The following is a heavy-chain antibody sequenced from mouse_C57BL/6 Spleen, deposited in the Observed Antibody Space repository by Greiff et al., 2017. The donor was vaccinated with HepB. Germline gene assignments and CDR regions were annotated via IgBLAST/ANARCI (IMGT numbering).Heavy chain of an antibody. D-gene: IGHD1-1*01. V-gene: IGHV1-19*01. Sequence: EVQLQQSGPVLVKPGASVKMSCKASGYTFTDYYMNWVKQSHGKSLEWIGVINPYNGGTSYNQKFKGKATLTVDKSSSTAYMELNSLTSEDSAVYYGASYYDGWYFDVWGTGTTVTVSS. CDR3: ASYYDGWYFDV. J-gene: IGHJ1*03. CDR2: INPYNGGT. CDR1: GYTFTDYY.